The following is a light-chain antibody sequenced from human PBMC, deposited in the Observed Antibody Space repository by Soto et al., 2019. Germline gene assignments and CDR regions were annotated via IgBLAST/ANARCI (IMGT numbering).Light chain of an antibody. CDR3: QQYGSSPIT. CDR2: GAS. V-gene: IGKV3-20*01. J-gene: IGKJ5*01. CDR1: PSVSSSY. Sequence: DISLTQSPGTTSWSPGHHAPCSCRASPSVSSSYLAWYQQKPGQAPRLLIYGASSRATGIPDRVSGSGSGTDVTLTISRLEPEDFAVYYCQQYGSSPITFGQGTRVEIK.